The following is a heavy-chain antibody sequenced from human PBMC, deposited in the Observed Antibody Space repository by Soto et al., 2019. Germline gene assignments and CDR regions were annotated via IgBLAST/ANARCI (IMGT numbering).Heavy chain of an antibody. Sequence: QVTLKESGPVLVKPTETLTLTCTVSGFSLSNARMGVSWIRQPPGKALEWLAHIFSNDEKSYSTSLKSRLTISKDTSKSQVVLTMTNMDPVDRATYYCARIRIIGYGDGDAFDIWGQGTMVTVSS. CDR3: ARIRIIGYGDGDAFDI. CDR2: IFSNDEK. V-gene: IGHV2-26*01. J-gene: IGHJ3*02. D-gene: IGHD4-17*01. CDR1: GFSLSNARMG.